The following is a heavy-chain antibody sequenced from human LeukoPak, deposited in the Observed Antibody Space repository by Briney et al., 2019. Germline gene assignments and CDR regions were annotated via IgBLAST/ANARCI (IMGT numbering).Heavy chain of an antibody. CDR3: ARVTALYYYMDV. J-gene: IGHJ6*03. CDR2: IRAYNGNT. V-gene: IGHV1-18*01. Sequence: ASVKVSCKASGYTFTSYGINWVRQAPGQGLEWMGWIRAYNGNTNYAQKLQGRVTMTTDTSTSTAYMELRSLRSDDTAVYYCARVTALYYYMDVWGKGTTVTVSS. CDR1: GYTFTSYG.